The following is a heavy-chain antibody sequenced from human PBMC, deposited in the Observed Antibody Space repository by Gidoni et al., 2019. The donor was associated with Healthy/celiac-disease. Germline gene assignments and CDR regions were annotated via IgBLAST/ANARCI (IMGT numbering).Heavy chain of an antibody. CDR2: IYYSGST. Sequence: QVQLQASGPGLVKPSETLSLTCTVSGGSSSSYYWSWIRQHPGKGLELIGYIYYSGSTNYNPSLKSRVTRSVDTSKNQFSRKLSSVTAADTAVYYCARHGTDAFDIWGQGTMVTVSS. CDR1: GGSSSSYY. CDR3: ARHGTDAFDI. V-gene: IGHV4-59*08. D-gene: IGHD1-26*01. J-gene: IGHJ3*02.